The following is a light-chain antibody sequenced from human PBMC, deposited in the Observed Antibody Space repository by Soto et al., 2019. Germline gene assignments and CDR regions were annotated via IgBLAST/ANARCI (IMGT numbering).Light chain of an antibody. CDR3: QQSYSNPPT. J-gene: IGKJ2*01. CDR1: QSIATY. V-gene: IGKV1-39*01. Sequence: DIQMTQSPSSLSASVGDRVTITCRASQSIATYLNWYQQKPGKAPNLLIYVATNLHSGAPSRFTSSGSGTDFTLIISSLQPEDVATYYCQQSYSNPPTFGLGTKLEI. CDR2: VAT.